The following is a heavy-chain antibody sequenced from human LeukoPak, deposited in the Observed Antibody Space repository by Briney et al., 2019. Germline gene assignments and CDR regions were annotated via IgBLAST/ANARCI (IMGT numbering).Heavy chain of an antibody. V-gene: IGHV3-23*01. Sequence: GVSLRLPCAASGFTFSTHAMIWVRQAPGKGLECVSDNSRSCCYTYYADSVKGRFTIYRDNYKNTLYLQMNSLRAEDTAVYYCARGLSYFDYWGQGTLVTVSS. J-gene: IGHJ4*02. CDR2: NSRSCCYT. CDR3: ARGLSYFDY. CDR1: GFTFSTHA. D-gene: IGHD2/OR15-2a*01.